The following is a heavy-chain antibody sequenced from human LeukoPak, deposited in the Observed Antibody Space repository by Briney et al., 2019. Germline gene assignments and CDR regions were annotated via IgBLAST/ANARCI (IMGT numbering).Heavy chain of an antibody. V-gene: IGHV3-21*01. D-gene: IGHD3-9*01. J-gene: IGHJ5*02. CDR3: AREVFSLDPAPRQARTNWFDP. CDR2: ISSSSSYI. Sequence: GGSLRLSCAASGFTFSSYSMNWVRQAPGKGLEWVSSISSSSSYIYYADSVKGRFTISRDNAKNSLYLQMNSLRAEDTAVYYCAREVFSLDPAPRQARTNWFDPWGQGTLVTVSS. CDR1: GFTFSSYS.